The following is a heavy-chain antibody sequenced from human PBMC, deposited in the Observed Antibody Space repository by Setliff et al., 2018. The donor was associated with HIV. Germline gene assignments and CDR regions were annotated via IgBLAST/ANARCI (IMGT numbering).Heavy chain of an antibody. J-gene: IGHJ6*03. Sequence: SETLSLTCTVSGGSISSSNYYWGWIRQPPGKGLEWIGSIYYSGSTYYNPSLKSRVTISVDTSKNQFSLKLSSVTAADTAVYYCARDEQLVRGSHYYYSTDVWGKGTTVTVSS. D-gene: IGHD6-6*01. CDR1: GGSISSSNYY. CDR2: IYYSGST. V-gene: IGHV4-39*07. CDR3: ARDEQLVRGSHYYYSTDV.